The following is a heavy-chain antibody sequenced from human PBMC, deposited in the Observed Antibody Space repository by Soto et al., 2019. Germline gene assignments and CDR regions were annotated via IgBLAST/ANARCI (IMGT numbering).Heavy chain of an antibody. CDR1: GGSISSGDYY. Sequence: SETLSLTCTVSGGSISSGDYYWSWIRQPPGKGLEWIGYIYYTGSTIYNPSLESRVTISVDTSKNQFSLKLNSVTAADTAVYYCARDLWGYCGTDCYPLDVWGPGTTVT. CDR3: ARDLWGYCGTDCYPLDV. V-gene: IGHV4-61*08. J-gene: IGHJ6*02. D-gene: IGHD2-21*02. CDR2: IYYTGST.